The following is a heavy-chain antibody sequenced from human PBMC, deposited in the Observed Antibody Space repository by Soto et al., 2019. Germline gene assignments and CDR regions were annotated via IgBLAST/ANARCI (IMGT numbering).Heavy chain of an antibody. J-gene: IGHJ6*02. CDR3: ASGRGGGMDV. D-gene: IGHD1-26*01. CDR2: IYDSGST. CDR1: GGPIGSYY. Sequence: QVQLQESGPGLVKPSETLSLTCTVSGGPIGSYYWSWIRQPPGKGLEWIGYIYDSGSTNYNSSIQSRVTISVDTSKNHFSLQRSSVSAAETAVYYCASGRGGGMDVWGQGTTVTVSS. V-gene: IGHV4-59*01.